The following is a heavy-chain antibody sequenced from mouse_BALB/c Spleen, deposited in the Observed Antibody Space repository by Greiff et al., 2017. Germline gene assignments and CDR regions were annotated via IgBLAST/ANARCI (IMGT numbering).Heavy chain of an antibody. J-gene: IGHJ2*01. CDR3: ARGNWDVPLDY. Sequence: EVMLVESGGGLVQPGGSRKLSCAASGFTFSSFGMHWVRQAPEKGLEWVAYISSGSSTIYYADTVTGRFTISRDNPKNTLFLQMTSLRSEDTAMYYCARGNWDVPLDYWGQGTTLTVSS. V-gene: IGHV5-17*02. CDR2: ISSGSSTI. CDR1: GFTFSSFG. D-gene: IGHD4-1*01.